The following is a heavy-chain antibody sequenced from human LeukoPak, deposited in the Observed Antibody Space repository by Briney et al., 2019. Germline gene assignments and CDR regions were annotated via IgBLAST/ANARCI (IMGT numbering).Heavy chain of an antibody. CDR3: ATDPITMVRGVNFDY. J-gene: IGHJ4*02. CDR2: FDPEDGET. V-gene: IGHV1-24*01. CDR1: GYTLTELS. Sequence: ASVKVSCKVSGYTLTELSIHWVRQAPGKGLEWMGGFDPEDGETIYAQKFQGRVTMTEDTSTDTAYMELSSLRSEDTAVYYCATDPITMVRGVNFDYWGQGTLVTVSS. D-gene: IGHD3-10*01.